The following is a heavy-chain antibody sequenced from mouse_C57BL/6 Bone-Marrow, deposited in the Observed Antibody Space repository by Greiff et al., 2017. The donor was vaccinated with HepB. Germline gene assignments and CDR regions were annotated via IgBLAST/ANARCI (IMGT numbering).Heavy chain of an antibody. J-gene: IGHJ4*01. V-gene: IGHV5-6*01. CDR1: GFTFSSYG. CDR2: ISSGGSYT. Sequence: EVQLVESGGDLVKPGGSLKLSCAASGFTFSSYGMSWVRQTPDKRLEWVATISSGGSYTYYPDSVKGRFTISRDNAKNTLYLQMSSLKSEDTAMYYCAGHEPYYYAMDYWGQGTSVTVSS. CDR3: AGHEPYYYAMDY.